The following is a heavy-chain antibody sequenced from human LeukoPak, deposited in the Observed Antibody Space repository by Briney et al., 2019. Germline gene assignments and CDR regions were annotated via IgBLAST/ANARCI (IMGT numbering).Heavy chain of an antibody. D-gene: IGHD1-26*01. J-gene: IGHJ3*02. Sequence: PSETLSLTCAVYGGSFSGYYWSWIRQPLGKGLEWIGEINHSGSTNYNPSLKSRVTISVDTSKNQFSLKLSSVTAADTAVYYCARDSTGIVGATGAFDIWGQGTMVTVSS. CDR2: INHSGST. CDR1: GGSFSGYY. V-gene: IGHV4-34*01. CDR3: ARDSTGIVGATGAFDI.